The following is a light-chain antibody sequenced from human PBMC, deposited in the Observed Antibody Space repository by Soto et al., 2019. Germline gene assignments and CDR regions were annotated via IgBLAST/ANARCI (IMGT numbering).Light chain of an antibody. J-gene: IGKJ1*01. CDR1: QSVSSN. CDR3: QQYNNWPWT. Sequence: EIVMTQSPATLSVSPGERGTLSCRASQSVSSNLAWYQQKPGQAPRLLIYGASTRATGIPARFSGSRSGTEFTLTISSLQSEDFAVYYCQQYNNWPWTVGQGTQVEIK. CDR2: GAS. V-gene: IGKV3-15*01.